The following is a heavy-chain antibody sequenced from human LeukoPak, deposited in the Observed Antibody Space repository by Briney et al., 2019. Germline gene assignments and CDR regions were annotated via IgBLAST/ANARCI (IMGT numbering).Heavy chain of an antibody. V-gene: IGHV4-39*07. D-gene: IGHD5-18*01. CDR3: ARDYQGGYGDKTVDY. Sequence: SETLSLTCTVSGGSISSNTYYWGWIRQPPGKGLEWIGSIYYSGSTYYNTSLKSRVTISVDTSKNQFSLKLSSVTAADTAVYYWARDYQGGYGDKTVDYWGQGTLVTVSS. CDR2: IYYSGST. J-gene: IGHJ4*02. CDR1: GGSISSNTYY.